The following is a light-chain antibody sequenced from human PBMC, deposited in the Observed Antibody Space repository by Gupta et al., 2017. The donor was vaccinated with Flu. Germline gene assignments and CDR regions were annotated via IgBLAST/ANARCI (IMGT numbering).Light chain of an antibody. CDR3: QQDYSTPRT. V-gene: IGKV4-1*01. J-gene: IGKJ1*01. CDR2: WAS. Sequence: DIVMTQSPDSLAVSLGERATINCKSSQSVLYSSDNKNYLAWHQQKPGQPPKLLIYWASTRESGVPDRFSDSGSGTDFTLTISSLQAEDVAVYYCQQDYSTPRTFGQGTKVEI. CDR1: QSVLYSSDNKNY.